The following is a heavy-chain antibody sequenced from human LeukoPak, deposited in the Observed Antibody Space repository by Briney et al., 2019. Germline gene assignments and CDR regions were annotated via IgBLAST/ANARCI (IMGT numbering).Heavy chain of an antibody. V-gene: IGHV1-69*13. J-gene: IGHJ4*02. Sequence: SVKVSCTASGGTFSSYAISWVRQAPGQGLEWMGGIIPIFGTANYAQKFQGRVTITADESTSTAYMELSSLRSEDTAVYYCAREARGIAVAGTYYFDYWGQGTLVTVSS. CDR2: IIPIFGTA. CDR3: AREARGIAVAGTYYFDY. CDR1: GGTFSSYA. D-gene: IGHD6-19*01.